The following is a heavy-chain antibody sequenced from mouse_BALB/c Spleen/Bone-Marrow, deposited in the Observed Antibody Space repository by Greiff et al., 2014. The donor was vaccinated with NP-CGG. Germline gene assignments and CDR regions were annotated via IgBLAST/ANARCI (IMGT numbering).Heavy chain of an antibody. CDR1: GYTFSNYW. CDR3: TTRARSDFDY. V-gene: IGHV1-5*01. CDR2: IYPGNSDT. J-gene: IGHJ2*01. Sequence: VQLQQSGTVLARPGAAVKMSCKASGYTFSNYWMHWVKQRPGQGLEWIGTIYPGNSDTTYNQKFKGKAKLTAVTSTSTAYMELSSLTNEDSAVYYCTTRARSDFDYWGQGTTLTVSS.